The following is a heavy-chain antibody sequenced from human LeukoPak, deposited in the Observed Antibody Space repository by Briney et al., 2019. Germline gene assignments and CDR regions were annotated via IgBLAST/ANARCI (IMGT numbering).Heavy chain of an antibody. D-gene: IGHD5-18*01. CDR1: GGSISSYY. Sequence: PSETLSLTCTVSGGSISSYYWSWIRQPPGKGLEWIGYIYYSGSTNYNPSLKSRVTISVDTSKNQFSLKLSSVTAADTAVYYCARPPRDTAVDYYYYGMDVWGQGTTVTVSS. CDR3: ARPPRDTAVDYYYYGMDV. V-gene: IGHV4-59*12. CDR2: IYYSGST. J-gene: IGHJ6*02.